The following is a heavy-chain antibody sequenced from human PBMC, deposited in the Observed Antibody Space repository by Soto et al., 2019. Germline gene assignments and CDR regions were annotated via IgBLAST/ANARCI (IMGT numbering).Heavy chain of an antibody. V-gene: IGHV1-69*01. CDR1: GGTFSSYT. CDR2: INPILGTA. CDR3: ARSYCSGGTCFHDWFDP. J-gene: IGHJ5*02. Sequence: QVQLVQSGAEVKKPGSSVKVSCKASGGTFSSYTIKWVRQAPGQGLEWMGRINPILGTANYAQKFQGRVTLTADESTSTAYMELSSLRSEDTAVYYCARSYCSGGTCFHDWFDPWGQGTLVTVSS. D-gene: IGHD2-15*01.